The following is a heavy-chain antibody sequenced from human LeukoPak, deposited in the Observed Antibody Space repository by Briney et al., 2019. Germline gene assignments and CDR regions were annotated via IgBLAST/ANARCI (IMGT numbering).Heavy chain of an antibody. CDR1: GFTFSSYS. V-gene: IGHV3-48*04. CDR2: ISSSSSTI. CDR3: ARELEIYYFDY. J-gene: IGHJ4*02. D-gene: IGHD5-24*01. Sequence: GGSLRLSCAAYGFTFSSYSMNWVRQAPGKGLEWVSYISSSSSTIYYADSVKGRFTISRDNAKNSLYLQMNSLRAEDTAVYYCARELEIYYFDYWGQGTLVTVSS.